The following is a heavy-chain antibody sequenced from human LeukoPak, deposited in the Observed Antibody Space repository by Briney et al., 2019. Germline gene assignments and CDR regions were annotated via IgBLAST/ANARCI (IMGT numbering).Heavy chain of an antibody. CDR3: ARAMSTFGGVRNYFDS. V-gene: IGHV3-48*04. Sequence: GGSLRLSCAASGFTFTGHNMNRVRQAPGKGLEWVSFVSISSGTIYYADSVKGRFSISRDNAKSSLDLQMNSLRAEDTAVYYCARAMSTFGGVRNYFDSWGQGTLVTVSS. CDR1: GFTFTGHN. D-gene: IGHD3-16*01. CDR2: VSISSGTI. J-gene: IGHJ4*02.